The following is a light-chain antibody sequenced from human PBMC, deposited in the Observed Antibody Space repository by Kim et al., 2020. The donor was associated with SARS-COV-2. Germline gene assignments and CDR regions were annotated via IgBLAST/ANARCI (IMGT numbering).Light chain of an antibody. J-gene: IGKJ2*01. CDR2: DAS. CDR3: QQYISSPFN. CDR1: QSVTCNY. Sequence: LSPGERATLSCRASQSVTCNYLAWYQQKPGQAPRLLIYDASSRATGIPDRFSGSGTGTDFTLIISRLEPEDFAVYYCQQYISSPFNFGPGTKLEI. V-gene: IGKV3-20*01.